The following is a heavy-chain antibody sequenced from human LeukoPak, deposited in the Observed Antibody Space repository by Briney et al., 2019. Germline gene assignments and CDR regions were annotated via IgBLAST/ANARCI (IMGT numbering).Heavy chain of an antibody. CDR3: ARGRDGDILTGLVFEY. CDR2: ISAYNGNT. D-gene: IGHD3-9*01. V-gene: IGHV1-18*01. Sequence: ASVKVSCKASGYMFTSYGISWVRQAPGQGLEWMGWISAYNGNTNYAQKLQCRVTMTTDTSTSTAYMELRSLRSDDTAVYYCARGRDGDILTGLVFEYWGQGTLVTVSS. CDR1: GYMFTSYG. J-gene: IGHJ4*02.